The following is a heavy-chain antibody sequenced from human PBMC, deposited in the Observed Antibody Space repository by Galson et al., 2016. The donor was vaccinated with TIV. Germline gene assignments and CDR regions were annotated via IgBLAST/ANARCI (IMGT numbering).Heavy chain of an antibody. D-gene: IGHD7-27*01. V-gene: IGHV1-3*01. CDR1: GYTFTNYI. CDR2: INAGNGNT. J-gene: IGHJ3*01. Sequence: SVKVSCKASGYTFTNYIMHWVRQAPGQRLEWMGWINAGNGNTKYSQKFQGRVTITRDTSASTAYMELSSLRSEDTAVYYCARDLGLGVFDVWGQGTMVSVSS. CDR3: ARDLGLGVFDV.